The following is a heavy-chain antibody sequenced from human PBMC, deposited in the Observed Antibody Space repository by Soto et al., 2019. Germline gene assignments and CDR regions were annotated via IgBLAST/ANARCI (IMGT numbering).Heavy chain of an antibody. V-gene: IGHV4-31*03. D-gene: IGHD2-15*01. CDR3: ARVRGYCSGGSCYLIDY. CDR1: GGSISSGGYY. CDR2: IYYSGST. J-gene: IGHJ4*02. Sequence: SETLSLTCTVSGGSISSGGYYWSWIRQHPGKGLEWIGYIYYSGSTYYNPSLKSRVTISVDTSKNQFSLKLSSVTAADTAVYYCARVRGYCSGGSCYLIDYWGQGTLVTVSS.